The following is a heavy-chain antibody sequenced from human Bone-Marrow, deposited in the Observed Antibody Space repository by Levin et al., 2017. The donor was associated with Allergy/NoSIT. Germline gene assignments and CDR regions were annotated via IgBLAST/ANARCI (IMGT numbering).Heavy chain of an antibody. V-gene: IGHV1-69*06. CDR1: GGTLNNYA. D-gene: IGHD1-1*01. J-gene: IGHJ6*02. Sequence: GASVKVSCKASGGTLNNYAISWVRQAPGQGLEWVGGIIPLYGTTNYAQKFQGRVSMTADKATSTVYMELRSLRSEDTAVYYCANPESSTSRYTYYALNVWGQGTTVTVSS. CDR3: ANPESSTSRYTYYALNV. CDR2: IIPLYGTT.